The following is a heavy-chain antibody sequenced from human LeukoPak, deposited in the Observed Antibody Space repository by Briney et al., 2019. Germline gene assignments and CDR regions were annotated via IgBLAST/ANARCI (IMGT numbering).Heavy chain of an antibody. CDR1: GGSIKGYY. D-gene: IGHD3-22*01. CDR2: IYYSGST. Sequence: SETLSLTCTVSGGSIKGYYWSWIRQPPGKGLEWIGYIYYSGSTNYNPSLKSRLTISLDTSTNQFSLRLSSVTTADTAVYYCAREISSGYDYWGQGTLVTVSS. CDR3: AREISSGYDY. V-gene: IGHV4-59*01. J-gene: IGHJ4*02.